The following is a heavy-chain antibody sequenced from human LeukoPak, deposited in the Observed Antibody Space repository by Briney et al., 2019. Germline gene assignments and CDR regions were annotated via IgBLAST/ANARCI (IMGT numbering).Heavy chain of an antibody. D-gene: IGHD6-6*01. Sequence: PSETLSLTYTVSGGSISSYYWSWIRQPPGKGLEWIGYIYYSGSTNYNPSLKSRVTISVDTSKNQFSLKLSSVTAADTAVYYCARSPSYIAARAFDYWGQGTLVTVSS. CDR2: IYYSGST. V-gene: IGHV4-59*01. CDR1: GGSISSYY. J-gene: IGHJ4*02. CDR3: ARSPSYIAARAFDY.